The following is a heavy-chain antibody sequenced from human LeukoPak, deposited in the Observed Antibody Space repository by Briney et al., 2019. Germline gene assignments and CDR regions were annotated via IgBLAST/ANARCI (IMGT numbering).Heavy chain of an antibody. D-gene: IGHD4-17*01. Sequence: PGGSLRLSCAVSGFTFSDYWMHWVRQAPGKGLVWVSRINTDESRTSYTDSVKGRFTISRDNAKNTLYLQMNSLRVEDTAVYYCARGGDYGDFPDYWGQGTLVTVSS. J-gene: IGHJ4*02. CDR1: GFTFSDYW. CDR2: INTDESRT. V-gene: IGHV3-74*01. CDR3: ARGGDYGDFPDY.